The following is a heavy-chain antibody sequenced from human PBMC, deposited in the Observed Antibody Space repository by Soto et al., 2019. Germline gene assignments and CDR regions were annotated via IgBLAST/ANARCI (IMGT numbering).Heavy chain of an antibody. CDR2: ISSSSSTI. Sequence: GGSLRLSCSASGFTFSSYSMNWVRQAPGKGLEWVSYISSSSSTIYYADSVKGRFTISRDDAKNSLYLQMNSLRDEDTAVYYCARDWAYSSSYYYGMDVWGQGTTVTVSS. D-gene: IGHD6-6*01. CDR3: ARDWAYSSSYYYGMDV. J-gene: IGHJ6*02. V-gene: IGHV3-48*02. CDR1: GFTFSSYS.